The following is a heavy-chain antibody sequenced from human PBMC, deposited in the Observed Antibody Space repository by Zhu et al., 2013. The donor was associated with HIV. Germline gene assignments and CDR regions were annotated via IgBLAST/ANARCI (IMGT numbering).Heavy chain of an antibody. CDR1: GGTFSSYA. CDR3: AREIVGAPYYYYYGMDV. D-gene: IGHD1-26*01. J-gene: IGHJ6*02. Sequence: QVQLVQSGAEVKKPGSSVKVSCKASGGTFSSYAISWVRQAPGQGLEWMGGIIPIFGTANYAQKFQGRVTITADESTSTAYMELSSLRSEDTAVYYCAREIVGAPYYYYYGMDVWGQGTTVTVSS. CDR2: IIPIFGTA. V-gene: IGHV1-69*01.